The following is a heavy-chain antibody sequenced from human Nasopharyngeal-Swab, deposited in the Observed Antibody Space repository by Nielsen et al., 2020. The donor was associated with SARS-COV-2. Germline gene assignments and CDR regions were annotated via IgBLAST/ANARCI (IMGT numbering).Heavy chain of an antibody. CDR2: IDWDDDK. V-gene: IGHV2-70*11. CDR3: ARIRGSGFCTTTTCLKKGYLDY. Sequence: SGPTLVKPTQTLTLTCTFSGFSLSSRGICVSWVRQPSGKALEWLARIDWDDDKYYNTSMKTRLTISKDAFKNQVVLTMTNMDPVDTATYYCARIRGSGFCTTTTCLKKGYLDYWGQGTLVTVSS. CDR1: GFSLSSRGIC. D-gene: IGHD2-2*01. J-gene: IGHJ4*02.